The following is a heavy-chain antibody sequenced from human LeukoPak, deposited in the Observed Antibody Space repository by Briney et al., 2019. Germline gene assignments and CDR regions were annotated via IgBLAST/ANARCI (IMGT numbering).Heavy chain of an antibody. Sequence: GASVKVSCKASGGTFSSYAISWVRQAPGQGLEWMGRIIPIFGTANYAQKFQGRVTITTDESTSTAYMELSSLRSEDTAVYYCARSRDGYNGEDYWGQGTLVTVSS. J-gene: IGHJ4*02. D-gene: IGHD5-24*01. CDR3: ARSRDGYNGEDY. V-gene: IGHV1-69*05. CDR1: GGTFSSYA. CDR2: IIPIFGTA.